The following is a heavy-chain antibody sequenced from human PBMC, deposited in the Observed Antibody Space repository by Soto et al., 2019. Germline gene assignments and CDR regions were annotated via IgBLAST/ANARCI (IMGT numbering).Heavy chain of an antibody. CDR1: GYTFITYG. V-gene: IGHV1-18*04. Sequence: ASVKVSCKASGYTFITYGINWVRQAPGQGLEWMGWISAYNGNANYAQNLQGRLTMTTDTSTTTANMELRSLRSDDTAVYYCARDESGAFDIWGQGTKVTVSS. J-gene: IGHJ3*02. CDR3: ARDESGAFDI. CDR2: ISAYNGNA. D-gene: IGHD3-10*01.